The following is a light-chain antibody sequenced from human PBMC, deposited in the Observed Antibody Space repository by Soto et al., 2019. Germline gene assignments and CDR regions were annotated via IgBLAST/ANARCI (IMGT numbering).Light chain of an antibody. J-gene: IGLJ2*01. CDR1: NSNIGDNY. CDR2: DNN. V-gene: IGLV1-51*01. Sequence: QSVLTQPPSMSAAPGQKVTISCSGTNSNIGDNYVSWYQQLPETAPKLIIYDNNKRPLGIPDRFSGSKSDTSATLGITGLQTGDEADYYCGTWDSSLSVVLFGGGTQLTVL. CDR3: GTWDSSLSVVL.